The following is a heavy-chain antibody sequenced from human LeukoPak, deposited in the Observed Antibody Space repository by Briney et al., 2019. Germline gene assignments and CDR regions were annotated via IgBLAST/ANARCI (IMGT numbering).Heavy chain of an antibody. Sequence: SETLSLTCTVSGGSISSSSYYWRWIRQPPGKGLEWIGSIYYSRSTYYNPSLKSRVTISVDTSKNQFSLKLSSVTAADTAVYYCARWLPYDYVWGSYRPHDAFDIWGQGTMVTVSS. J-gene: IGHJ3*02. V-gene: IGHV4-39*01. D-gene: IGHD3-16*02. CDR3: ARWLPYDYVWGSYRPHDAFDI. CDR2: IYYSRST. CDR1: GGSISSSSYY.